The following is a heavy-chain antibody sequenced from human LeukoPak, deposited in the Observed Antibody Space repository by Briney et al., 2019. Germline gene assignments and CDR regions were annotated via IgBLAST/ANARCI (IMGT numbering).Heavy chain of an antibody. CDR1: GFTFSSYW. J-gene: IGHJ3*02. D-gene: IGHD4-17*01. V-gene: IGHV3-7*03. Sequence: GGSLRLSCAASGFTFSSYWMSWVRQAPGKGLEWVANIKQDGSEKYYVDSVKGRFTISRDNAKNSLYLQMNSLRAEDTALYYCAKDYGDYPDAFDIWGQGTMVTVSS. CDR2: IKQDGSEK. CDR3: AKDYGDYPDAFDI.